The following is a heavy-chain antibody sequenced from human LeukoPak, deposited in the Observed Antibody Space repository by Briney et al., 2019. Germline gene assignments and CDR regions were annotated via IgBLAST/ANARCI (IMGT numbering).Heavy chain of an antibody. CDR1: TSTFSRYW. D-gene: IGHD3-3*01. V-gene: IGHV3-74*01. CDR3: ARDRAAFGVVQVGY. J-gene: IGHJ4*02. Sequence: PGGSLRLSCAASTSTFSRYWMHWVRQAPGKGLVWVSRINSDGTNTYYADSVKGRFTISRDNTKNTLYLQMNSLRTEDTAVYYCARDRAAFGVVQVGYWGQGTLVTVSS. CDR2: INSDGTNT.